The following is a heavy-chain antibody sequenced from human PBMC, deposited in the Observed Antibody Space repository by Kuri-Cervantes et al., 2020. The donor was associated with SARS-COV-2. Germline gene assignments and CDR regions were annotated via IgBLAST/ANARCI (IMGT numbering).Heavy chain of an antibody. CDR1: GGSFSGYY. V-gene: IGHV4-34*01. CDR3: ARYSSSFFDY. CDR2: INHSGST. D-gene: IGHD6-6*01. J-gene: IGHJ4*02. Sequence: GSLRLSCAVYGGSFSGYYWSWIRQPPGKGLEWIGEINHSGSTNYNPSLKSRVTISVDTSKNQFSLKLSSATAADTAVYYCARYSSSFFDYWGQGTLVTVSS.